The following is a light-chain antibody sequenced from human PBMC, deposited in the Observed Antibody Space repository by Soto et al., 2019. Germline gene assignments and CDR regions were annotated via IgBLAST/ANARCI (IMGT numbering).Light chain of an antibody. J-gene: IGKJ4*01. Sequence: EIVLTQSPGTLSLSPGERATLSCRASQSVSSSYLAWYQQQPGQAPRLLIYGASSRATGIQDRFSGSGSGTDFTLTISRLEPEDFAVYYCQQYSSSPGLTFGGGTKVEIK. CDR1: QSVSSSY. CDR3: QQYSSSPGLT. V-gene: IGKV3-20*01. CDR2: GAS.